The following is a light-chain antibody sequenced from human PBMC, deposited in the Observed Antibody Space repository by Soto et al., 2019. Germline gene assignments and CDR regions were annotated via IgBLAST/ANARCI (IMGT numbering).Light chain of an antibody. CDR2: GAS. Sequence: EIVMTQSPATLSVSPGERATLSCRASQSVSSNLAWYQQKPGQAPRLLIYGASTRATGIPARFSGSGSGTEFTLTISSLQSEDFADYYCQQYNNWPPLNFGGGTKVEIK. J-gene: IGKJ4*01. V-gene: IGKV3-15*01. CDR1: QSVSSN. CDR3: QQYNNWPPLN.